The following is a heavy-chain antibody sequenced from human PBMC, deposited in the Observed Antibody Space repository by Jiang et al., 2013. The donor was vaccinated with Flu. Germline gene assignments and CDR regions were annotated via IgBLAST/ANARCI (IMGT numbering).Heavy chain of an antibody. CDR3: ARAFNWNYDGGDY. J-gene: IGHJ4*02. D-gene: IGHD1-7*01. CDR1: GGSVSSGSYY. V-gene: IGHV4-61*01. Sequence: LLKPSETLSLTCTVSGGSVSSGSYYWSWIRQPPGKGLEWIGYIYYSGSTNYNPSLKSRVTISVDTSKNQFSLKLSSVTAADTAVYYCARAFNWNYDGGDYWGQGTLVTVSS. CDR2: IYYSGST.